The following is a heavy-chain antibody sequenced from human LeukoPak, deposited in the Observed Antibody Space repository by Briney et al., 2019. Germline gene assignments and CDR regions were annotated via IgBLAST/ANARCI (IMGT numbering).Heavy chain of an antibody. CDR1: GGSFSGYY. CDR2: IKKDGSEK. Sequence: PSETLSLTCAVYGGSFSGYYWSWVRQAPGKGLEWVANIKKDGSEKYYVDSVKGRFTISRDNAKKSLYLQMNSLGAEDTAVYYCARHLSGVTGYTYGRGIDYWGQGTLVTVSS. V-gene: IGHV3-7*01. J-gene: IGHJ4*02. D-gene: IGHD5-18*01. CDR3: ARHLSGVTGYTYGRGIDY.